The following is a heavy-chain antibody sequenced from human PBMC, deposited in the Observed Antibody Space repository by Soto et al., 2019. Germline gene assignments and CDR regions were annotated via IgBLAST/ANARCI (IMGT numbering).Heavy chain of an antibody. D-gene: IGHD6-13*01. CDR1: GFTFSGYA. CDR3: AQDLGSSWYHYNSFAP. CDR2: IGSGSP. V-gene: IGHV3-23*01. Sequence: EVQLLESGGGLVQPGGSLRLSCAASGFTFSGYAMSWVRQAPGKGLEWVSAIGSGSPFYADSVKGRFTISRDNANSMLYLQMNSLRADDTAVYFCAQDLGSSWYHYNSFAPGGQGTLVTASS. J-gene: IGHJ5*02.